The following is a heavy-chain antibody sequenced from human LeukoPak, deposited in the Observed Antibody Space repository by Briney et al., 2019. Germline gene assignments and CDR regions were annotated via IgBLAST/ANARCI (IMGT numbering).Heavy chain of an antibody. V-gene: IGHV3-48*01. CDR3: ARTSGYDSPRSLDY. CDR2: ISSSSSTI. J-gene: IGHJ4*02. CDR1: GFTFSTYS. D-gene: IGHD5-12*01. Sequence: SGGSLRLSCTASGFTFSTYSMNWVRQAPGKGLEWVSYISSSSSTIYYADSVKGRFTISRDNAKNSLYLQMNSLRAEDTAVYYCARTSGYDSPRSLDYWGQGTLVTVSS.